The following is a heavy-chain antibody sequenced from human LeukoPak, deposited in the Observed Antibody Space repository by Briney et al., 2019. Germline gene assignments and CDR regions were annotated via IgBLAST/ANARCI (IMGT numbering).Heavy chain of an antibody. CDR1: GFIFSNYG. J-gene: IGHJ4*02. D-gene: IGHD6-19*01. CDR2: IRYDGSNK. CDR3: AKGDSSGWPHEY. V-gene: IGHV3-30*02. Sequence: GGSLRLSCAASGFIFSNYGIHWVRQAPGKGLEWVAFIRYDGSNKYYADSVKGRFTISRDNSKNTLYLQMNSLRAEDTAVYYCAKGDSSGWPHEYWGQGTLVTVSS.